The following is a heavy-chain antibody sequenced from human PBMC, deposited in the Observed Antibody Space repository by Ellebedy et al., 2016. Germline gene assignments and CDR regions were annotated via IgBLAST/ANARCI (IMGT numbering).Heavy chain of an antibody. CDR1: GYSFTSYW. CDR3: ARAPTSPYTYYYDSSGYKQPSMFDY. J-gene: IGHJ4*02. CDR2: IYPGDSDT. Sequence: GESLKISCKGSGYSFTSYWIGWVRQMPGKGLEWMGIIYPGDSDTTYSPSFQGQVTISADKSITTAYLQWSSLKASDTAMYYCARAPTSPYTYYYDSSGYKQPSMFDYWGQGTLVTVSS. V-gene: IGHV5-51*01. D-gene: IGHD3-22*01.